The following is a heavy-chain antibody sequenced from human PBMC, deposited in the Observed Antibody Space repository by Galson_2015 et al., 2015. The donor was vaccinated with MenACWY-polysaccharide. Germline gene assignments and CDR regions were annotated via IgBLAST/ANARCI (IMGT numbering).Heavy chain of an antibody. CDR2: ITYDGSDQ. D-gene: IGHD6-19*01. CDR1: GFTFSSYG. V-gene: IGHV3-30*18. CDR3: AKREARNSGPFDL. J-gene: IGHJ4*02. Sequence: SLRLSCAASGFTFSSYGMHWARQAPGKGLEWVTYITYDGSDQNYARSVRGRFTISRDNSKSMLYLQMDSLRAEDTAVYHCAKREARNSGPFDLWGQGALVTVSS.